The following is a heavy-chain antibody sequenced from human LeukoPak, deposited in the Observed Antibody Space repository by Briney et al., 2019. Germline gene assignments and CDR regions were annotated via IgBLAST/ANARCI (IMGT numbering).Heavy chain of an antibody. CDR3: ARDHVYGGADY. CDR2: TSGDGITT. CDR1: GFTFHNYA. Sequence: GGSLRLSCAASGFTFHNYAIHWVRQAPGKGLEWVSLTSGDGITTYFADSVKGRFTISRDNSKSSLFLQMNSLRTEDTALYYCARDHVYGGADYWGQGALVTVSS. D-gene: IGHD5/OR15-5a*01. J-gene: IGHJ4*02. V-gene: IGHV3-43*02.